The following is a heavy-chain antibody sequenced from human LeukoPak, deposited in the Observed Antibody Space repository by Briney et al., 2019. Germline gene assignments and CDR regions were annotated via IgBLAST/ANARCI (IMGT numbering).Heavy chain of an antibody. J-gene: IGHJ4*02. CDR3: ARDPRGPTGYDSSGRDSFDY. D-gene: IGHD3-22*01. Sequence: GGSLRLSCTVSGFTVSTNSMSWVRQAPGKGLEWVSFIYSDNTHYSDSVKGRFTISRDNSKNTLYLQMSSLRAEDTAVYYCARDPRGPTGYDSSGRDSFDYWGQGTLVTVSS. CDR1: GFTVSTNS. CDR2: IYSDNT. V-gene: IGHV3-66*03.